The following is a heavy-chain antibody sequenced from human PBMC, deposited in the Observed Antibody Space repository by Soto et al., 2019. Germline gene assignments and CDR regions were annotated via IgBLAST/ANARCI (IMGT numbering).Heavy chain of an antibody. Sequence: ASVKVSCKASGYTFTSYGISWVRQAPGQGLEWMGWISAYNGNTNYAQKLQGRVTMTTDTSTSTAYMELRSLRSDDTAVYYCARGYSSGWYPQDFDYRGQGTLVTVSS. D-gene: IGHD6-19*01. CDR2: ISAYNGNT. CDR3: ARGYSSGWYPQDFDY. J-gene: IGHJ4*02. CDR1: GYTFTSYG. V-gene: IGHV1-18*01.